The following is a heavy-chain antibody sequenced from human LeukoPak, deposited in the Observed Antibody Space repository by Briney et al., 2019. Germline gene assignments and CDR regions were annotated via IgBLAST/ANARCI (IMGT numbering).Heavy chain of an antibody. CDR2: IYYSGST. Sequence: SETLSLTCTVSGGSISSSSYYWGWIRQPPGKGLEWIGSIYYSGSTYYNPSLQSRVTISIDTSKNQFSLKLSSVIAADTAVYYCASILLYSGSSGIDYWGQGILVTVSS. CDR1: GGSISSSSYY. D-gene: IGHD6-6*01. V-gene: IGHV4-39*01. CDR3: ASILLYSGSSGIDY. J-gene: IGHJ4*02.